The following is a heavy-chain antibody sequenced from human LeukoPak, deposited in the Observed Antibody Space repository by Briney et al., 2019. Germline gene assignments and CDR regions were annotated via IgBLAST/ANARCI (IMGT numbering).Heavy chain of an antibody. J-gene: IGHJ3*02. CDR2: IIPIFGTA. CDR3: ARAVGRYCSDTSCYRGTFDI. D-gene: IGHD2-2*02. CDR1: GGTFSSYA. V-gene: IGHV1-69*05. Sequence: SVKVSCKASGGTFSSYAISWVRQAPGQGLEWMGGIIPIFGTANYAQKFQGRVTITTDESTSTAYMELSSLRSEDTAVYYCARAVGRYCSDTSCYRGTFDIWGQGTMVTVSS.